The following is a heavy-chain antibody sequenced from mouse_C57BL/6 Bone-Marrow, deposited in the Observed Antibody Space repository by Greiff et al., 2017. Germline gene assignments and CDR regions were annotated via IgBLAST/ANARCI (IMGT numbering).Heavy chain of an antibody. CDR3: ARGGRRYFDV. Sequence: QVQLQQPGAELVRPGSSVKLSCKASGYTFTSYWLDWVQQRPGQGLEWIGNIYPSDSETHYNQKFKDKATLTVDNSSSTAYMQLSSLTSEDSAVYYCARGGRRYFDVWGTGTTVTVSS. D-gene: IGHD1-1*01. CDR1: GYTFTSYW. J-gene: IGHJ1*03. V-gene: IGHV1-61*01. CDR2: IYPSDSET.